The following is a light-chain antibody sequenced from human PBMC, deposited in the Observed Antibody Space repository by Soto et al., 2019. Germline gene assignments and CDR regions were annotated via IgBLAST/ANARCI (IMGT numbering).Light chain of an antibody. V-gene: IGKV3-20*01. CDR1: QSVSSNY. J-gene: IGKJ1*01. CDR2: GAS. Sequence: EIVLTQSPGTLSLSPGERATLSCRASQSVSSNYFAWYQRKPGQAPRLLIYGASSRATDIPNRFSGSGSGKDFTLTIAGLEPEDFAVYFCQQYGGSPPTFGQGTKVEIK. CDR3: QQYGGSPPT.